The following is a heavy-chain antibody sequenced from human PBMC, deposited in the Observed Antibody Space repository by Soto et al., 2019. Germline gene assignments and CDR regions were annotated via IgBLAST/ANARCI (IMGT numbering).Heavy chain of an antibody. J-gene: IGHJ4*02. CDR3: ATAPYYYDSSGFVFDY. CDR1: GYTLTELS. CDR2: FDPEDGET. D-gene: IGHD3-22*01. V-gene: IGHV1-24*01. Sequence: ASVKVSCKVSGYTLTELSVHWVRQAPGKGLEWMGGFDPEDGETIYAQKFQGRVTMTEDTSTDTAYMELSSLRSEDTAVYYCATAPYYYDSSGFVFDYWGQGTLVTVSS.